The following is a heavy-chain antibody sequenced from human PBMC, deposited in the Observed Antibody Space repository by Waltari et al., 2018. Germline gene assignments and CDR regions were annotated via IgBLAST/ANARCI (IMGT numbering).Heavy chain of an antibody. D-gene: IGHD3-10*01. CDR1: GFSLTTSGVG. CDR3: AHTRVVPVTRGGMPLWFGPLTNWYFDP. V-gene: IGHV2-5*01. J-gene: IGHJ2*01. Sequence: QITLKESGPTQVKPTQTLTLPCTLSGFSLTTSGVGVGWIRRPPGRALEWLALMYWNDDKRYSPSLTSRLTITRDTAKHQVVLTMSSMDPVDTATHYCAHTRVVPVTRGGMPLWFGPLTNWYFDPGCRATLVTVSS. CDR2: MYWNDDK.